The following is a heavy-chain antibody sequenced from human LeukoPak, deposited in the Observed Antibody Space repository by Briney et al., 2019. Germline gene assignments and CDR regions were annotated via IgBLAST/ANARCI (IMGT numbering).Heavy chain of an antibody. CDR3: ARAVDDNVWGSYRPPGH. V-gene: IGHV3-7*05. CDR2: IKQDGSEK. CDR1: GFTFSSYW. J-gene: IGHJ4*02. Sequence: PGGSLRLSCAASGFTFSSYWMSWVRQAPGKGLEWVANIKQDGSEKYHVDSVKGRFTISRDNAKNSLYLQMSSLRVEDTAVYYCARAVDDNVWGSYRPPGHWGQGTLVTVSS. D-gene: IGHD3-16*02.